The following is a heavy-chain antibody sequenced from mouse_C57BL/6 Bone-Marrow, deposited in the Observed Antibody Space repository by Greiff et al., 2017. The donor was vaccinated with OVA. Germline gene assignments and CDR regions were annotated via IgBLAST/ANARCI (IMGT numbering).Heavy chain of an antibody. V-gene: IGHV1-64*01. Sequence: QVQLQQPGAELVKPGASVKLSCKASGYTFTSYWMHWVKQRPGQGLEWIGMIHPNSGSTNYNEKFKSKATLTVDKSSSTAYMQLSSLTSEDSAVYYCARGSYYSNSGFAYWGQGTLVTVSA. D-gene: IGHD2-5*01. CDR3: ARGSYYSNSGFAY. J-gene: IGHJ3*01. CDR1: GYTFTSYW. CDR2: IHPNSGST.